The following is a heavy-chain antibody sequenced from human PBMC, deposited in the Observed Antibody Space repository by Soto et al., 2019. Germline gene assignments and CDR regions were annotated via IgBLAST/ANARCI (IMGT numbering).Heavy chain of an antibody. J-gene: IGHJ4*02. Sequence: QVQLVQSGPEVKKPGSSVKVSCEASGDTFNSYVITWVRQAPGQGLEWLGGIITAFGTTSYAQNFQDRLTITADEAATTDHMELSSLTSDDTAMYYCTRSYGYTFGGSLDNWGQGTLVTVSS. CDR3: TRSYGYTFGGSLDN. V-gene: IGHV1-69*01. D-gene: IGHD5-18*01. CDR1: GDTFNSYV. CDR2: IITAFGTT.